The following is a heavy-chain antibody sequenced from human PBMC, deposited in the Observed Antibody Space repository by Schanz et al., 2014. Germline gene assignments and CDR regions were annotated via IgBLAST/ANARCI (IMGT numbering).Heavy chain of an antibody. V-gene: IGHV3-74*01. CDR1: GFTFSSYW. Sequence: EVQVGEKGGGLVQPGGSLRLSCAASGFTFSSYWMHWVRQAPGKGLVWVSRINSDGSTTIYSDSVKGRFTISRDNAKNTLYLQMNSLRAEDTAVYYCARPLGPNYYYYGLDVWGQGTTVTVSS. J-gene: IGHJ6*02. CDR2: INSDGSTT. CDR3: ARPLGPNYYYYGLDV.